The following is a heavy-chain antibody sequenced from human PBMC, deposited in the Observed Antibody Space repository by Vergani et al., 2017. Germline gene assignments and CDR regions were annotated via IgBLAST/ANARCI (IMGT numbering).Heavy chain of an antibody. CDR2: IYYSGST. CDR3: ARHSXVEWLVKLGWIDP. D-gene: IGHD6-19*01. V-gene: IGHV4-39*01. CDR1: GASIRSSNYY. J-gene: IGHJ5*02. Sequence: QLQLQESGPGLVKPSATLSLTCSVSGASIRSSNYYWGWIRQPPGKGLEWIASIYYSGSTYYNPSLKSRVTISVVTSKNQFSLKLSSVTAADTAVYFCARHSXVEWLVKLGWIDPWGQGILVTVSS.